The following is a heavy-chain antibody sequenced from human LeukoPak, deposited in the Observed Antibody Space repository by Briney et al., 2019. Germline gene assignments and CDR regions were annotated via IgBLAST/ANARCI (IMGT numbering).Heavy chain of an antibody. Sequence: SETLSLTCTASGGSISSYYWSWIRQPPGKGLEWIGYIYYSGSTNYNPSLKSRVTISVDTSKNQFSLKLSSVTAADTAVYYCARDIAARGYFDYWGQGTLVTVSS. V-gene: IGHV4-59*01. D-gene: IGHD6-6*01. CDR3: ARDIAARGYFDY. CDR1: GGSISSYY. J-gene: IGHJ4*02. CDR2: IYYSGST.